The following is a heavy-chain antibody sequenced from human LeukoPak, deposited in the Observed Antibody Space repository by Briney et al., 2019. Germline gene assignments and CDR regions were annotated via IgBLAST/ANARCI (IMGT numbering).Heavy chain of an antibody. CDR2: ITSNGQTT. V-gene: IGHV3-23*01. CDR3: AKFATTVTTRGNFDY. J-gene: IGHJ4*02. Sequence: GGSLRLSCAASGFTFRNYAMTWVRQTPGEGLQWVSAITSNGQTTVYAGSVKGRFTISRDNSRDTVHLEIKSLRAEDTAVYYCAKFATTVTTRGNFDYWGQGTLVTVSS. CDR1: GFTFRNYA. D-gene: IGHD4-17*01.